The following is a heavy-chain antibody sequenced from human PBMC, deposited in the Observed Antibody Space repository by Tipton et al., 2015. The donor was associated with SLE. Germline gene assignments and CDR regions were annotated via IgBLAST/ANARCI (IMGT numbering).Heavy chain of an antibody. CDR1: GGSFSGSY. Sequence: GLVKPSETLSLTCGVSGGSFSGSYCSWIRQAPVKGLEWLGEANQIGTTKINSSLKSRVSISVDRSKNQCTLGLTSVTAADTAVYYCVRVRGYVDTNDYWGQGTLVTVSS. J-gene: IGHJ4*02. CDR3: VRVRGYVDTNDY. D-gene: IGHD5-18*01. V-gene: IGHV4-34*01. CDR2: ANQIGTT.